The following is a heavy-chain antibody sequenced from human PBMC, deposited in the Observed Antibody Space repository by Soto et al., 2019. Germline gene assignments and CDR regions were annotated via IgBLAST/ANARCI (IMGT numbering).Heavy chain of an antibody. V-gene: IGHV4-34*01. CDR2: INHSGST. CDR1: GGSFSGYY. CDR3: ARDKITGLFDY. D-gene: IGHD2-8*02. Sequence: PSETLSLTCTVYGGSFSGYYWTWIRQPPGTGLEWIGEINHSGSTNYNPSIKSRVTISVDTSKNQFSLKLTSVTAADTAVYYCARDKITGLFDYWGQGALVT. J-gene: IGHJ4*02.